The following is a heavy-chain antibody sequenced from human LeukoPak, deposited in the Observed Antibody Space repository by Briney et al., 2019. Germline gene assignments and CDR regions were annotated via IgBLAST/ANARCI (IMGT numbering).Heavy chain of an antibody. CDR3: ARLWIVTTWFDA. V-gene: IGHV4-39*02. CDR2: IFYSGKT. D-gene: IGHD2-2*03. Sequence: SETLSLTCTVSNGSMTSDSYYWAWVRQPPGKGLEWIGTIFYSGKTYYSASLKSRVTVSLDTSKKNFSLRLSSVTAADTAVYYCARLWIVTTWFDAWGQGALVTVSS. CDR1: NGSMTSDSYY. J-gene: IGHJ5*02.